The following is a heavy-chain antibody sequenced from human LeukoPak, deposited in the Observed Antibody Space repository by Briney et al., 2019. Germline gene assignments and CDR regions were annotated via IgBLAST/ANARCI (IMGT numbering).Heavy chain of an antibody. D-gene: IGHD3-22*01. CDR1: GDSISSKNYY. V-gene: IGHV4-39*01. Sequence: SETLSLTCNVSGDSISSKNYYWGWIRQPPGKGLEWIGSIYYSGSTYYNPSLKSRVTISVDTSKNQFSLNLSSVTAADTAVYYCARLYYDSSGYYQICYFDYWGQGTLVTVSS. CDR2: IYYSGST. J-gene: IGHJ4*02. CDR3: ARLYYDSSGYYQICYFDY.